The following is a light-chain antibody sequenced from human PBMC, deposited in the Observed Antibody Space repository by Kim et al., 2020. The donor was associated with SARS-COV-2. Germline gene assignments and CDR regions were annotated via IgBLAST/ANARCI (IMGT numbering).Light chain of an antibody. V-gene: IGLV2-8*01. CDR3: SSYAGSNNLV. CDR2: EVS. J-gene: IGLJ2*01. CDR1: SSDVGGYNY. Sequence: GQSVNISYTGTSSDVGGYNYISWYQQHPGKAPKLMIYEVSKRPSGVPDRFSGSKSGNTASLTVSGLQAEDETDYYCSSYAGSNNLVFGGGTKLTVL.